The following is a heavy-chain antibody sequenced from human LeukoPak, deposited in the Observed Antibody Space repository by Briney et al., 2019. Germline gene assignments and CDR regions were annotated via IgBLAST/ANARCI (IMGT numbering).Heavy chain of an antibody. CDR1: GYTFTGYY. CDR3: ARGRPYGGNSGFDY. J-gene: IGHJ4*02. Sequence: GASVKVSCKASGYTFTGYYMHWVRQAPGQGLEWMGWINPNSGGTNYAQKFQGRVTMTRDTSISTAYMELSRLRSDDTAVYYCARGRPYGGNSGFDYWGQGTLVTVSS. D-gene: IGHD4-23*01. CDR2: INPNSGGT. V-gene: IGHV1-2*02.